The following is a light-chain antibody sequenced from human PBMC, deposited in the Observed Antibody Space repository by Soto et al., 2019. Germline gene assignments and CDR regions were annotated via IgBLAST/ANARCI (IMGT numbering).Light chain of an antibody. V-gene: IGLV2-8*01. CDR2: DVS. CDR1: RSNIGSYDF. CDR3: SSYAGRNNYV. J-gene: IGLJ1*01. Sequence: QSALTQPPSASGSPGQSVTISCAGSRSNIGSYDFVAWYQQHPGKAPKLIIYDVSERPSGVPDRFSGSKSGTAASLTVSGLQAEDEAYYYCSSYAGRNNYVFGTGTKLTVL.